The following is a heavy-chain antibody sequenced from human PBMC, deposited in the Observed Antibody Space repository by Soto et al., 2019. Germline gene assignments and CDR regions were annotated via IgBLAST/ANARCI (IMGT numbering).Heavy chain of an antibody. CDR3: ARVATSKKATVTTGVYYYGMDV. CDR1: GGSISSYY. CDR2: IYYSGST. Sequence: QVQLQESGPGLVKPSETLSLTCTVSGGSISSYYWSWIRQPPGKGLEWIGYIYYSGSTNYNPSLKSRVTISVDTSKNQFSLKLSSVTAADTAVYYCARVATSKKATVTTGVYYYGMDVWGQGTTVTVSS. V-gene: IGHV4-59*01. D-gene: IGHD4-17*01. J-gene: IGHJ6*02.